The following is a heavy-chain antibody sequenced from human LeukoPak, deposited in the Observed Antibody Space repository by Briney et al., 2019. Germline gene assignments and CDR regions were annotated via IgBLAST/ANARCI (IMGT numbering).Heavy chain of an antibody. D-gene: IGHD3-3*01. Sequence: GGSLRLSCAASGFTFSSYAMHWVRQAPGKGLEWVAVISYDGSNKYYADSVKGRFTISRDNSKNTLYLQMNSLRAEDTAVYYCARNTITIFGVVIKYYYYYMDVWGKGTTVTVSS. V-gene: IGHV3-30-3*01. CDR1: GFTFSSYA. CDR3: ARNTITIFGVVIKYYYYYMDV. J-gene: IGHJ6*03. CDR2: ISYDGSNK.